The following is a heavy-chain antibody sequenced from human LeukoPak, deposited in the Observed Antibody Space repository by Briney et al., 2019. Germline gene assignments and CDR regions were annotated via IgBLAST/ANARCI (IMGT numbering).Heavy chain of an antibody. CDR2: ISGSGGST. D-gene: IGHD2-2*01. J-gene: IGHJ6*03. V-gene: IGHV3-23*01. Sequence: GGSLRLSCAASGFTFSSYAMSWVRQAPGKGLEWVSAISGSGGSTYYADSVKGRFTISRDNSKNTLYLQMNSLRAEDTAVYYCAKAGYCSSTSCYYYYYMDVWGKGTKVTVSS. CDR3: AKAGYCSSTSCYYYYYMDV. CDR1: GFTFSSYA.